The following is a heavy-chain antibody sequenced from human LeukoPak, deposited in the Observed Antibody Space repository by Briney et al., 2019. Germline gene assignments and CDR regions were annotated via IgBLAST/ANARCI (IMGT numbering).Heavy chain of an antibody. V-gene: IGHV3-21*01. Sequence: PGGSLRLSCAASGFTFSSYSMNWVRQAPGKGLEWVSSISSSSSYIYYADSVKGRFTISRDNAKNSLYLQMNSLRAEDTAVYYCASSSYDGSGYYPSWGQGTLVTVSS. J-gene: IGHJ5*02. CDR2: ISSSSSYI. CDR1: GFTFSSYS. D-gene: IGHD3-22*01. CDR3: ASSSYDGSGYYPS.